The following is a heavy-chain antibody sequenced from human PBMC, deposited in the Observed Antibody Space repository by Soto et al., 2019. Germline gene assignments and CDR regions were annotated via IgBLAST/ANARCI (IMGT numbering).Heavy chain of an antibody. V-gene: IGHV3-30-3*01. J-gene: IGHJ4*02. CDR3: ARDKSPYSSGWHNRHFDY. CDR1: GFTFSSYA. CDR2: ISYDGSNK. Sequence: QVQLVKSGGGVIQTGRSLRLSCAASGFTFSSYAMHWVRQAPGKGLEWVAVISYDGSNKYYADSVKGRFTISRDNSKNTLYLQMNSLRAEDTAVYYCARDKSPYSSGWHNRHFDYWGQGTLVTVSS. D-gene: IGHD6-19*01.